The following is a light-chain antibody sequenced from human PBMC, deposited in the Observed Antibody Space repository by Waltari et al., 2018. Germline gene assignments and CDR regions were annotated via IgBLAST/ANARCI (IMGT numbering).Light chain of an antibody. CDR3: QAWDSGTAV. J-gene: IGLJ2*01. Sequence: SYELTQPPSVSVSPGQTASIPCSGDKLGDKYACWYYQKPGQSPVLVIYEDSKRPSGIPERISGSNSGNTATLTISGTQAMDEADYYCQAWDSGTAVFGGGTKLTV. CDR2: EDS. CDR1: KLGDKY. V-gene: IGLV3-1*01.